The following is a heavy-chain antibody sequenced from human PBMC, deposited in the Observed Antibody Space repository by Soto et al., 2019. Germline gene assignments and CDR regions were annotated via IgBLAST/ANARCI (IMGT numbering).Heavy chain of an antibody. V-gene: IGHV3-30-3*01. CDR2: MSYDGTTK. Sequence: QVQLVESGGGVVQPGRSLRLSCAASGFIFSNYVMYWVRQAPGKGLEWVAFMSYDGTTKYSADSVKGRFTISRDNSKNTLYLQMNSLRPEDTAVYYCAREVLCSRYFDYWGQGTLVTVSS. CDR1: GFIFSNYV. CDR3: AREVLCSRYFDY. D-gene: IGHD1-1*01. J-gene: IGHJ4*02.